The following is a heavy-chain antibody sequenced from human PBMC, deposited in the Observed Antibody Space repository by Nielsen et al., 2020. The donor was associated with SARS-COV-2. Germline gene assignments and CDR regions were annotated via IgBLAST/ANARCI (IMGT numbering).Heavy chain of an antibody. J-gene: IGHJ6*03. V-gene: IGHV2-26*01. CDR3: ARSYSSGWYRYYYYYYMDV. CDR2: IFSNDEK. D-gene: IGHD6-19*01. CDR1: GFSLSNARMG. Sequence: SGPTLVKPTETLTLTCTVSGFSLSNARMGVSWIRQPPGKALEWLAHIFSNDEKSYSTSLKSRLTISKGTSKSQVVLTMTNMDPVDTATYYCARSYSSGWYRYYYYYYMDVWGKGTTVTVSS.